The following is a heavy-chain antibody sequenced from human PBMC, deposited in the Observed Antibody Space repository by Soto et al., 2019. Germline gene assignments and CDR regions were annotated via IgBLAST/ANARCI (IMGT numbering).Heavy chain of an antibody. CDR2: VYPTDSDT. V-gene: IGHV5-51*01. D-gene: IGHD6-19*01. J-gene: IGHJ6*02. CDR3: ARLPDPAGAGTTDYGMDV. CDR1: GYNVINIW. Sequence: EYLKISCNGFGYNVINIWVVWLRQMTWKGLEWMGSVYPTDSDTRYSPSFKGQVTISVDKSISTAYLQLGSLKDSDTARYYCARLPDPAGAGTTDYGMDVWGQGTTVTVSS.